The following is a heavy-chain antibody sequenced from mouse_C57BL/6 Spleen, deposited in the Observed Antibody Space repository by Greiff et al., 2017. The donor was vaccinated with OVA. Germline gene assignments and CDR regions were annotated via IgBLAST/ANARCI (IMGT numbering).Heavy chain of an antibody. CDR2: INPGSGGT. V-gene: IGHV1-54*01. CDR3: ARDYGNYVAMDY. CDR1: GYAFTNYL. J-gene: IGHJ4*01. Sequence: VQLQESGAELVRPGTSVKVSCKASGYAFTNYLIEWVKQRPGQGLEWIGVINPGSGGTNYNEKFKGKATLTADKSSSTAYMQLSSLTSEDSAVYFCARDYGNYVAMDYWGQGTSVTVSS. D-gene: IGHD2-1*01.